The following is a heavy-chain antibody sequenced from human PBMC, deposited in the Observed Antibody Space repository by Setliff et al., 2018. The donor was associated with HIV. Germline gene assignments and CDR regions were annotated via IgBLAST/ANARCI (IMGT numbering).Heavy chain of an antibody. CDR1: GGSISNHY. J-gene: IGHJ4*02. V-gene: IGHV4-59*11. Sequence: SETLSLTCSVSGGSISNHYWSWIRQPPGKGLEWIGYIYYTGSTNYNPSLRGRVTISVDTSKKQFSLKLSSVTAADTAVYFRARETRSGWYDLAYWGQGTLVTVSS. CDR3: ARETRSGWYDLAY. CDR2: IYYTGST. D-gene: IGHD6-19*01.